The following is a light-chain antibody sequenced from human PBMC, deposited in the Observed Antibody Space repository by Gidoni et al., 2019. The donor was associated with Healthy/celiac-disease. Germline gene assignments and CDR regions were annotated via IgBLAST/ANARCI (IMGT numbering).Light chain of an antibody. CDR1: QSLLHSNGYSY. CDR3: MQALQTPQVT. Sequence: DLVMTQSPLLLPVTPGEPASISCRSSQSLLHSNGYSYLDWYLQKPGQSRQLLICLGSHRASGVPDRFSGSGSGTDLTLKISRVEAEDVVVYYCMQALQTPQVTFGQGTKLEIK. CDR2: LGS. J-gene: IGKJ2*01. V-gene: IGKV2-28*01.